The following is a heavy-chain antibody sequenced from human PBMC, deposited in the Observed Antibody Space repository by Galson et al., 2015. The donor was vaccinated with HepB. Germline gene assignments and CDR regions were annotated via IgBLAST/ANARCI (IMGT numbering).Heavy chain of an antibody. J-gene: IGHJ6*02. Sequence: CALSGDSVSSHNAAWNWIRQSPSRGLEWLGRIYYRSKWGYDYAESVKSRITINSDTSKNQFSLQLNSVTPEDTAVYYCARDRWPQGYGVDVWGQGTTVTVSS. D-gene: IGHD4-23*01. V-gene: IGHV6-1*01. CDR3: ARDRWPQGYGVDV. CDR2: IYYRSKWGY. CDR1: GDSVSSHNAA.